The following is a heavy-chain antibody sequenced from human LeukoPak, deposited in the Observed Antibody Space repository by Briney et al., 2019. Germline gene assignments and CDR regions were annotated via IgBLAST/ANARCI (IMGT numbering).Heavy chain of an antibody. Sequence: PGGSLRLSCAASGFTFSSYGMHWVRQAPGRGLEWVAVISYDGSNKHHAESVKGRFAISRDISKNTLYLQMNSLRAEDTAVYYCARVGRSNWFDPWGQGTLVTVSS. J-gene: IGHJ5*02. CDR2: ISYDGSNK. CDR1: GFTFSSYG. D-gene: IGHD5-12*01. V-gene: IGHV3-30*03. CDR3: ARVGRSNWFDP.